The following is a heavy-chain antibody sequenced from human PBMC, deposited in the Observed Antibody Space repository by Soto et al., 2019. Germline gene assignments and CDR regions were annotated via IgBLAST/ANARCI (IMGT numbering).Heavy chain of an antibody. D-gene: IGHD2-2*02. V-gene: IGHV3-30-3*01. CDR2: ISYDGSNK. J-gene: IGHJ4*02. CDR1: GFTFSSYA. CDR3: ASTGYCSSTSCHRFDY. Sequence: GFLRLSCAASGFTFSSYAMHWVRQAPGKGLEWVAVISYDGSNKYYADSVKGRFTISRDNSKNTPYLQMNSLRAEDTAVYYCASTGYCSSTSCHRFDYWGQGTLVTVSS.